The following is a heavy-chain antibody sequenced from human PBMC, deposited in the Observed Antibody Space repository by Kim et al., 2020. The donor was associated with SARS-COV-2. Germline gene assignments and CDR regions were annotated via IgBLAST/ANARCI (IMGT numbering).Heavy chain of an antibody. CDR2: INHSGST. Sequence: SETLSLTCAVYGGSFSGYPWSWIRQPPGKGLEWIGEINHSGSTNYNPSLKSRVTISVDTSKNQFSLKLRSVTAADTAVYYCAGPNRRPRNYGSGSYYNYYYYGMDVWGQVTTVTVSS. D-gene: IGHD3-10*01. V-gene: IGHV4-34*01. CDR1: GGSFSGYP. CDR3: AGPNRRPRNYGSGSYYNYYYYGMDV. J-gene: IGHJ6*02.